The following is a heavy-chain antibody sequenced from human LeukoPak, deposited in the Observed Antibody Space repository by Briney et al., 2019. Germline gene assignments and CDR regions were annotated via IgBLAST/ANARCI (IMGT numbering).Heavy chain of an antibody. D-gene: IGHD6-6*01. J-gene: IGHJ6*03. CDR3: ARLTQLVQGDYYYYMDV. Sequence: PGGSLRLSCAASGFTFSSYSMNWVRQAPGKGLEWVSYISSSSSTIYYADSVKGRFTISRDNAKNSLYLQMNSLRAEDTALYYCARLTQLVQGDYYYYMDVWGKGTTVTVSS. CDR1: GFTFSSYS. CDR2: ISSSSSTI. V-gene: IGHV3-48*01.